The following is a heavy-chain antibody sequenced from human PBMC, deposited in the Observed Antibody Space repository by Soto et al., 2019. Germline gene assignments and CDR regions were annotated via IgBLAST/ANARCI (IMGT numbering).Heavy chain of an antibody. J-gene: IGHJ5*02. CDR3: ARDNRDDYVWGSYRSNWFDP. CDR1: GGTFSSCA. D-gene: IGHD3-16*02. CDR2: IIPIFGTA. Sequence: QVQLVQSGAEVKKPGSSVKVSCKASGGTFSSCAISWVRQAPGQGLEWMGGIIPIFGTANYAQKFQGRVTITADESTSTAYMELSSLRSEDTAVYYCARDNRDDYVWGSYRSNWFDPWGQGTLVTVSS. V-gene: IGHV1-69*01.